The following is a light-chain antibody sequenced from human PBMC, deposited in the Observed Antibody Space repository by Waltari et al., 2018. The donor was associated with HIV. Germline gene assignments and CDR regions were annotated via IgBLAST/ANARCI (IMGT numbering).Light chain of an antibody. J-gene: IGLJ2*01. CDR1: SSDVGGYNY. CDR3: SSYTSSSTPVV. V-gene: IGLV2-14*01. CDR2: EVS. Sequence: QSALTQPASVSGSPGQSITISCTGTSSDVGGYNYVSWYQQHPGKAPKLMIYEVSTRPSGVSDRVSGAKSGNTASLTISGLQAEDEADYYCSSYTSSSTPVVFGGGTNLTVL.